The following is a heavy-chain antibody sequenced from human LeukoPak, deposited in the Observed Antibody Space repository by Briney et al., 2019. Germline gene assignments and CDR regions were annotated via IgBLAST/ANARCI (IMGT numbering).Heavy chain of an antibody. J-gene: IGHJ4*02. CDR3: ARRLNNNGRAPPVDY. Sequence: RGESLNISCQAFGYRFTSHWIGWVRQTPGKGLEWMGIIHPVDSDTKYSPSFQGQVTISADKSVNTAYLHWSSLEASDTGIYYCARRLNNNGRAPPVDYWGQGTLVAVSS. D-gene: IGHD1-14*01. V-gene: IGHV5-51*01. CDR2: IHPVDSDT. CDR1: GYRFTSHW.